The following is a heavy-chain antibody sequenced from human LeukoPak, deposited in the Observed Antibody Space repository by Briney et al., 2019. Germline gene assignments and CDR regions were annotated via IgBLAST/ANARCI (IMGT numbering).Heavy chain of an antibody. V-gene: IGHV3-7*02. Sequence: GGSLRLSCAASAFTFSRYWMSWVRQAPGKGLEWVANIKQDGGEKYYVDSAKGRFTISRDNAKNSLYLQMNSLRAEDTAVYYFVKNPTVTTGFYGGEGTLVTVSS. J-gene: IGHJ4*02. CDR1: AFTFSRYW. CDR2: IKQDGGEK. D-gene: IGHD4-17*01. CDR3: VKNPTVTTGFY.